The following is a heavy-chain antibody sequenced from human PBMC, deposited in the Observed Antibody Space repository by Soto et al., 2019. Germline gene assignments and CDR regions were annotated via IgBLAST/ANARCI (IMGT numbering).Heavy chain of an antibody. J-gene: IGHJ3*02. CDR1: GGSISSYY. V-gene: IGHV4-59*01. CDR3: ASDLVEYYYDSSGYFHAFDI. CDR2: IYYSGST. Sequence: SGTLSLTCTVSGGSISSYYWSWIRQPPGKGLECIGYIYYSGSTNYYPPLKSRVPISVDTSKNQFSLKLSSVTAADTAVYYCASDLVEYYYDSSGYFHAFDIWGQGTMVTVSS. D-gene: IGHD3-22*01.